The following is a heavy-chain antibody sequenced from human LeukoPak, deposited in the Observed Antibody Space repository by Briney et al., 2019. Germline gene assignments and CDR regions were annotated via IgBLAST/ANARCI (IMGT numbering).Heavy chain of an antibody. CDR2: ISGSCDST. CDR3: ARADAFDI. Sequence: PGGSLRLSCAASGFTFSSYAMSGVRQPPGKGLEWVSAISGSCDSTYYADFVRGRITISRDNSKNTLYLQMNSLRADDTAVYYCARADAFDIWGQGTMVTVSS. CDR1: GFTFSSYA. V-gene: IGHV3-23*01. J-gene: IGHJ3*02.